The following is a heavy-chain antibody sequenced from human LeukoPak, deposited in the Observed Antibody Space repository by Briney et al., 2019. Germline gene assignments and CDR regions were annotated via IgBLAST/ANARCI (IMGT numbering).Heavy chain of an antibody. Sequence: SVKVSCKVSGYTLTELSMHWVRQAPGKGLEWMGGIIPIFGTADYAQKFQGRVTITADESTSTAYMELSSLRSEDTAVYYCARDRSSGSYYLGDVWGKGTTVTVSS. J-gene: IGHJ6*04. D-gene: IGHD3-10*01. CDR3: ARDRSSGSYYLGDV. CDR1: GYTLTELS. V-gene: IGHV1-69*13. CDR2: IIPIFGTA.